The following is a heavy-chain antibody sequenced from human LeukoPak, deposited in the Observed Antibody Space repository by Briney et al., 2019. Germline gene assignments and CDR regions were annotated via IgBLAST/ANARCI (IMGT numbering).Heavy chain of an antibody. D-gene: IGHD5-12*01. CDR1: GFTFDDYA. Sequence: GRSLRLSCAVSGFTFDDYAMHWVRQAPGKGLEWVSGISWNSGSIGCADSVKGRFTISRDNAKNSLYLQMNSLRAEDTALYYCAKGRYSGYDIQPQSAAAVDYWGQGTLVTVSS. CDR2: ISWNSGSI. CDR3: AKGRYSGYDIQPQSAAAVDY. V-gene: IGHV3-9*01. J-gene: IGHJ4*02.